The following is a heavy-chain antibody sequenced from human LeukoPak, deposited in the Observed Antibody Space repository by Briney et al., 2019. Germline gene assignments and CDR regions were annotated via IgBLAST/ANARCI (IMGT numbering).Heavy chain of an antibody. D-gene: IGHD5-18*01. J-gene: IGHJ4*02. V-gene: IGHV4-34*01. Sequence: SETLSLTCAVYGVSFSGYYWSWLRQPPGKGLEWIGEINHSGRTNYNPPLKSRVTISVDTSKNQFSLKLSSVTAADTAVDYCARSVDTAMAVGGFDYWGQGTLVTVSS. CDR2: INHSGRT. CDR3: ARSVDTAMAVGGFDY. CDR1: GVSFSGYY.